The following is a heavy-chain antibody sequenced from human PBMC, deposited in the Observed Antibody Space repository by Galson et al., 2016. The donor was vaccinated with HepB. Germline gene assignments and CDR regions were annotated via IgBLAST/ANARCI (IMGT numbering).Heavy chain of an antibody. Sequence: SVKVSCKASGYTFTGYYMHWVRQAPGQGLEWMGWINPNSGGTNYAQKFQGRVTMTRDTSISTAYMELSRLRSDDTAVYYCARVVREFKDDGSSFPSLGYYGMDVWGKGTTVTVSS. CDR2: INPNSGGT. D-gene: IGHD6-6*01. CDR3: ARVVREFKDDGSSFPSLGYYGMDV. CDR1: GYTFTGYY. J-gene: IGHJ6*04. V-gene: IGHV1-2*02.